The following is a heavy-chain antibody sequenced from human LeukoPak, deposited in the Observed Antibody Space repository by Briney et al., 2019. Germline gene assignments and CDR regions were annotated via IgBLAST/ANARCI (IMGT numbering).Heavy chain of an antibody. D-gene: IGHD4-17*01. Sequence: ASVTVSCKVSGYTLTELSMHWVRQAPATGLEWMGGFDPEDGETIYAQKFQGRVTMTEDTSTDTAYMELSSLRSEDTAVYYCATNLPTPRDNWFDPWGQGTLVTVSS. CDR3: ATNLPTPRDNWFDP. J-gene: IGHJ5*02. CDR2: FDPEDGET. V-gene: IGHV1-24*01. CDR1: GYTLTELS.